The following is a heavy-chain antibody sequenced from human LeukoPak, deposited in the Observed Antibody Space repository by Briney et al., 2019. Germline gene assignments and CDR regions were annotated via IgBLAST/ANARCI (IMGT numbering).Heavy chain of an antibody. J-gene: IGHJ5*02. CDR3: ASGVVDYYDSSGYYDWFDP. CDR2: IIPIFGTA. D-gene: IGHD3-22*01. V-gene: IGHV1-69*05. Sequence: GSSVKVSCKASGGTFSSYAISWVRQAPGQGIEWMGGIIPIFGTANYAQKFQGRVTITTDESTRTAYMELSSLRSEDTAVYYCASGVVDYYDSSGYYDWFDPWGQGTLVTVSS. CDR1: GGTFSSYA.